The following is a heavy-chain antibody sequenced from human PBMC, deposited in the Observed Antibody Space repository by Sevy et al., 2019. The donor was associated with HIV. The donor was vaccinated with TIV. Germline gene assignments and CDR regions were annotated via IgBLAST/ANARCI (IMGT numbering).Heavy chain of an antibody. CDR3: AKERLARITIFGGYGMDV. J-gene: IGHJ6*02. Sequence: GGSLRLSCAASGFTFSSYGMHWVRQAPGKGLEWVAVISYDGSNKYYADSVKGRFTISRDNSKNTLYLQMNSLRAEDTAVYYCAKERLARITIFGGYGMDVWGQRTTVTVSS. D-gene: IGHD3-3*01. CDR2: ISYDGSNK. V-gene: IGHV3-30*18. CDR1: GFTFSSYG.